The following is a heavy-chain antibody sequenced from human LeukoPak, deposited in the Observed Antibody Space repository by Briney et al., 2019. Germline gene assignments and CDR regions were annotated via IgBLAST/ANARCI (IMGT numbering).Heavy chain of an antibody. V-gene: IGHV3-7*01. CDR2: INEDSSEK. Sequence: VGSLRLSCIASGVTFTRYWMSWVRQVPGTGPEFVANINEDSSEKSYVDFVKGRFTISRDNVTISVSPQINTLRVEDTSMYYCARDPGYSEFDDWGQGIMVIASS. J-gene: IGHJ3*01. CDR1: GVTFTRYW. CDR3: ARDPGYSEFDD. D-gene: IGHD4-11*01.